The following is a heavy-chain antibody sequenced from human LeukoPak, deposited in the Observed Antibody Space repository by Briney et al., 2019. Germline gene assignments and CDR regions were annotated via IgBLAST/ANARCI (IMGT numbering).Heavy chain of an antibody. CDR2: ISSSSYI. Sequence: PGGSLRLSCAASGFTFSSYSMNWVRQAPGKGLEWVSSISSSSYIYYADSVKGRFTISRDNAKNSLYLQMNSLRVEDTAVYYCASYVSSAGTLDYWGQGTLVTVSS. CDR1: GFTFSSYS. D-gene: IGHD6-13*01. J-gene: IGHJ4*02. V-gene: IGHV3-21*01. CDR3: ASYVSSAGTLDY.